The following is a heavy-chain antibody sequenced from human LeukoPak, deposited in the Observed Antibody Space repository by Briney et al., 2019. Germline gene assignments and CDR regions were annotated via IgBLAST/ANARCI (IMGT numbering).Heavy chain of an antibody. CDR2: IYPGDTDA. CDR1: GYSFSTYW. J-gene: IGHJ4*02. CDR3: ARRASYGPGDFDY. D-gene: IGHD4-17*01. Sequence: GESLKLSCRASGYSFSTYWIGWVRHMPGEGLEGMGIIYPGDTDAKYSPSFQGQVIISVDKSISTAYLQWSSLKASDPAMYYCARRASYGPGDFDYWGQGTLVTVSS. V-gene: IGHV5-51*01.